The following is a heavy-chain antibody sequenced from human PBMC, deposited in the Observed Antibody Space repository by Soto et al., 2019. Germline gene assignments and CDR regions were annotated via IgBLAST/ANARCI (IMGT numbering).Heavy chain of an antibody. CDR3: AKLTFGYSYGGADTPVRH. Sequence: GGSLRLSCAASGFTFSSYAMSWVRQAPGKGLEWVSAISGSGGSTYYADSVKGRFTISRDNSKNTLYLQMNSLRAEDTAVYYCAKLTFGYSYGGADTPVRHWGQGTLVTVSS. V-gene: IGHV3-23*01. J-gene: IGHJ4*02. CDR2: ISGSGGST. D-gene: IGHD5-18*01. CDR1: GFTFSSYA.